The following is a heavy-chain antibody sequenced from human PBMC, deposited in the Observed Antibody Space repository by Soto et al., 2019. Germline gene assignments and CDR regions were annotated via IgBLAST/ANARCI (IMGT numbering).Heavy chain of an antibody. V-gene: IGHV1-18*01. Sequence: ASVKVSCKASGYTFTSYGISWVRQAPGQGLEWMGWISAYNGNTNYAQKLQGRVTMTTDTSTSTAYMELRSLRSDDTAVYYCARADRRLAAAKHTYNWFDPWGQGTLVTVSS. CDR3: ARADRRLAAAKHTYNWFDP. CDR2: ISAYNGNT. D-gene: IGHD6-13*01. CDR1: GYTFTSYG. J-gene: IGHJ5*02.